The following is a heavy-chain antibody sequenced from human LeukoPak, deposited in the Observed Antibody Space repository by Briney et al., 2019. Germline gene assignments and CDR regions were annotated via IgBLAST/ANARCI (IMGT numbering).Heavy chain of an antibody. J-gene: IGHJ6*02. CDR1: GGSISSYY. D-gene: IGHD5-18*01. Sequence: SETLSLTCTVSGGSISSYYWSWIRQPPGKGLEWIGYIYYSGSTNYNPSLKSRVTISVDTSKNQFSLELSSVTAADTAVYYCARAGYSYGAGLYDVWGQGTTVTVSS. V-gene: IGHV4-59*01. CDR2: IYYSGST. CDR3: ARAGYSYGAGLYDV.